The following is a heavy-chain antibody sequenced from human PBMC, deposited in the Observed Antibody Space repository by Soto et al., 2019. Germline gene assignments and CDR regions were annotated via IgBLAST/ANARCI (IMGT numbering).Heavy chain of an antibody. D-gene: IGHD1-26*01. Sequence: GESLKISCKGSGYSFTSYWIGWVRQMPGKGLEWMGIIYPGDSDTRYSPSFQGQVTISADKSISTAYLQWSSLKASDTAMYYCAGTVSGSYPVSNAFDIWGQGTMVTVSS. CDR1: GYSFTSYW. J-gene: IGHJ3*02. CDR3: AGTVSGSYPVSNAFDI. CDR2: IYPGDSDT. V-gene: IGHV5-51*01.